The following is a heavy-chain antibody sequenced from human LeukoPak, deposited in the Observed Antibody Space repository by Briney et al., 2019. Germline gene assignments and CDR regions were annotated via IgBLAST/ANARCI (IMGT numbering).Heavy chain of an antibody. D-gene: IGHD2-2*02. CDR1: GGTFSSYA. CDR3: ARERYCSSTSCYKGVEYYFDY. Sequence: ASVKVSCKASGGTFSSYAISWVRQAPGQGLEWMGGIIPIFGTANYAQKFQGRVTITADESTSTAYMELSSLRSEDTAVYYCARERYCSSTSCYKGVEYYFDYWGQGTLVTVSS. V-gene: IGHV1-69*13. CDR2: IIPIFGTA. J-gene: IGHJ4*02.